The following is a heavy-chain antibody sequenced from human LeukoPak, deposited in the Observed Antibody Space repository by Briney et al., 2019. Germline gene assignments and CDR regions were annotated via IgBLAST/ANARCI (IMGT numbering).Heavy chain of an antibody. Sequence: GGSLRLSCAASGFTFSSYGMSWVRRAPGKGLEWVSSISSSSSYIYYADSVKGRFTISRDNAKNSLYLQMNSLRSEDTAVYYCATDRSPSSTVTPGGRGIFDYWGQGTLVTVSS. CDR1: GFTFSSYG. J-gene: IGHJ4*02. D-gene: IGHD4-17*01. CDR3: ATDRSPSSTVTPGGRGIFDY. V-gene: IGHV3-21*01. CDR2: ISSSSSYI.